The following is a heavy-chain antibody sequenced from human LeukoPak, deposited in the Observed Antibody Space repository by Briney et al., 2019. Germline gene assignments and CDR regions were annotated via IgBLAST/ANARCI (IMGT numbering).Heavy chain of an antibody. J-gene: IGHJ6*03. Sequence: SVKVSCKASGGTFSSYAISWVRQAPGQGLEWMGGIIPIFGTADYTQKFQGRVTITADESTSTAYMELSSLRSEDTAVYYCAREPNYDILTGPTRYYYYMDVWGKGTRSPSP. D-gene: IGHD3-9*01. V-gene: IGHV1-69*13. CDR3: AREPNYDILTGPTRYYYYMDV. CDR1: GGTFSSYA. CDR2: IIPIFGTA.